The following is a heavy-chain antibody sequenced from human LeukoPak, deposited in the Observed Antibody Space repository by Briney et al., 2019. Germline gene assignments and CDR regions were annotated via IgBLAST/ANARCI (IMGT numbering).Heavy chain of an antibody. Sequence: GSSGKVSCTSAGYTFTSYGISWVRQAPGQGLEWMGGIGAYNDNRNYAQKLQGTVTMTTDTSTSTAYMELRSLRSDDTAVYYCAREHNWNDDDDAFDIWGQGTMVTVSS. CDR1: GYTFTSYG. CDR3: AREHNWNDDDDAFDI. J-gene: IGHJ3*02. D-gene: IGHD1-1*01. CDR2: IGAYNDNR. V-gene: IGHV1-18*01.